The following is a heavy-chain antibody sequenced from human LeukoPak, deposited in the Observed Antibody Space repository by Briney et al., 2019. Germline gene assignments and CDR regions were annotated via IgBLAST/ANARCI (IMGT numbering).Heavy chain of an antibody. V-gene: IGHV4-38-2*01. Sequence: SETLSLTCAVSGYSNSSGYYWGWIRQPPGKGLEWIGSIYHSGSTYYNPSLKSRVTISVDTSKNQFSLKLSSVTAADTAVYYCARGGSPVGATNDYWGQGTLVTVSS. J-gene: IGHJ4*02. CDR2: IYHSGST. CDR3: ARGGSPVGATNDY. D-gene: IGHD1-26*01. CDR1: GYSNSSGYY.